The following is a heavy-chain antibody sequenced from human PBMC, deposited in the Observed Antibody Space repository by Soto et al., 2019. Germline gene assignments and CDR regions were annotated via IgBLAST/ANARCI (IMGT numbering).Heavy chain of an antibody. V-gene: IGHV3-30*18. D-gene: IGHD6-13*01. CDR2: ISSDGSNK. CDR1: GFTFTTYG. Sequence: QVQLVESGGGVVQPGRSLRLSCAASGFTFTTYGIHWVRQAPGRGLEWVAVISSDGSNKNYADSVKGRFTISRDNSKNTVSLQMNSLRADDTAVYYGEKERMGYYYGMDVWGQGTTVVVSS. J-gene: IGHJ6*02. CDR3: EKERMGYYYGMDV.